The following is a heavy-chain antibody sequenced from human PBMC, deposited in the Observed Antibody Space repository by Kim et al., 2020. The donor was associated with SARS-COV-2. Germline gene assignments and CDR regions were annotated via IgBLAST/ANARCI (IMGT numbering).Heavy chain of an antibody. CDR3: AREGLLGYCSGGSCYSFQGYYYYGMDV. J-gene: IGHJ6*02. CDR1: GGSFSGYY. V-gene: IGHV4-34*01. D-gene: IGHD2-15*01. Sequence: SETLSLTCAVYGGSFSGYYWSWIRQPPGKGLEWIGEINHSGSTNYNPSLKSRVTISVDTSKNQFSLKLSSVTAADTAVYYCAREGLLGYCSGGSCYSFQGYYYYGMDVWGQGTTVTVSS. CDR2: INHSGST.